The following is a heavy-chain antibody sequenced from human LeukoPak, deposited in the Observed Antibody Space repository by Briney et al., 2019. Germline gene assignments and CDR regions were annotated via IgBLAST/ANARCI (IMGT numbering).Heavy chain of an antibody. Sequence: PGGSLRLSCAASGFTFDNYAMHSVRQAPGKGLEWLSIISWNSGYIGYADSVKGRFTISRDNAKKSLDLQMNSLRAEDTAFYYCAKVRGRYGSGYFFDYWGQGTLVTVSS. D-gene: IGHD6-19*01. CDR2: ISWNSGYI. CDR3: AKVRGRYGSGYFFDY. J-gene: IGHJ4*02. CDR1: GFTFDNYA. V-gene: IGHV3-9*01.